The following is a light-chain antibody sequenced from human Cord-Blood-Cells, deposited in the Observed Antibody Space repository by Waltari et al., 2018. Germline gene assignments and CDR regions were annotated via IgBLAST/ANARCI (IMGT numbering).Light chain of an antibody. CDR1: SLRRHY. J-gene: IGLJ2*01. Sequence: SSELTQDPAVSVALGQTVRLTCQGDSLRRHYARWYQQKPGQAPVLVIYGKNNRPSGIPDRFSGSSSGNTASLTITGAQAEDEADYYCNSRDSSGNHVVFGGGTKLTVL. CDR2: GKN. CDR3: NSRDSSGNHVV. V-gene: IGLV3-19*01.